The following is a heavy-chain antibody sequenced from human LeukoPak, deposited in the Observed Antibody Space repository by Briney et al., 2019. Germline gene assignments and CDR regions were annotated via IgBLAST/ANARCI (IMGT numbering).Heavy chain of an antibody. Sequence: SETLSLSCGVDGGSFSGYYWSWIRQPPGKGLEWIGEINPRGSTNYNPSLKSRVTLSADTSKNQFSLTLNSVTAADTAVYYCARRRLGYYFDYWGQGTLVTVSS. CDR2: INPRGST. D-gene: IGHD5-24*01. V-gene: IGHV4-34*01. CDR3: ARRRLGYYFDY. CDR1: GGSFSGYY. J-gene: IGHJ4*02.